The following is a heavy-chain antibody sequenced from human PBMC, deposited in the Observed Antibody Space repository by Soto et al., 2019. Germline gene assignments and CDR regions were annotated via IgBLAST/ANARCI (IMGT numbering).Heavy chain of an antibody. CDR1: GGSFSGYY. CDR2: INHSGST. J-gene: IGHJ3*02. V-gene: IGHV4-34*01. Sequence: SETLSLTCAVYGGSFSGYYWSWIRQPPGKGLEWIGEINHSGSTNYNPSLKSRVTISVDTSKNQFSLKLSSVTAADTAVYYCARGDIVVVVAASDDAFDIWGQGTMVTVSS. D-gene: IGHD2-15*01. CDR3: ARGDIVVVVAASDDAFDI.